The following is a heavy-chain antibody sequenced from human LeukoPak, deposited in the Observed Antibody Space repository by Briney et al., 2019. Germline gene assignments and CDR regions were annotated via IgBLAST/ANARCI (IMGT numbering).Heavy chain of an antibody. D-gene: IGHD3-22*01. Sequence: PSETLSLTCTVSGGSIISYYWSWIRQSPGKGLEWIGYIYHSGSTQCNPALKSRVTMSVDTSKNKFSLKLSSVTAADTAIYYSARFIYDSGDYYLDDWGQGILVTVSS. CDR3: ARFIYDSGDYYLDD. V-gene: IGHV4-59*08. CDR2: IYHSGST. CDR1: GGSIISYY. J-gene: IGHJ4*02.